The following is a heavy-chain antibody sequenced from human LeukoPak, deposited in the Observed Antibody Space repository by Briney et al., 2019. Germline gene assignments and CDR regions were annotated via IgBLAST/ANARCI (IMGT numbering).Heavy chain of an antibody. CDR3: AKPAGAMTTVTYYFDY. D-gene: IGHD4-17*01. CDR1: GFTFSSYA. Sequence: GASLRLSCAASGFTFSSYAMSWVRQAPGKGLEWVSAISGSGRSTYYADSVKGRFTISRDNSKNTLYLQMNSLRAEDTAVYYCAKPAGAMTTVTYYFDYWGQGTLVTVSS. CDR2: ISGSGRST. J-gene: IGHJ4*02. V-gene: IGHV3-23*01.